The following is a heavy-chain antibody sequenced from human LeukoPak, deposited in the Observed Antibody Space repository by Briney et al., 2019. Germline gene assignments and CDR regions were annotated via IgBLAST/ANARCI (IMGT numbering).Heavy chain of an antibody. J-gene: IGHJ4*02. V-gene: IGHV1-2*02. D-gene: IGHD6-13*01. CDR1: GYTFTDYY. Sequence: GASVKVSCKASGYTFTDYYIHWERQAPGQGLEWMGWIYPNSGGTGSAQKFQGRVTMTRDTSIGTAYMELSSLKSDDTAVYYCTRAAAASWIDFWGQGTLVTVSS. CDR3: TRAAAASWIDF. CDR2: IYPNSGGT.